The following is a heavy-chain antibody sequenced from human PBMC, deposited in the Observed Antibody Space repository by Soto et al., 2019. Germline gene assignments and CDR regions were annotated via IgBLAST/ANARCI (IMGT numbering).Heavy chain of an antibody. CDR1: GGSITSEGYY. D-gene: IGHD1-26*01. CDR2: IYYSGSI. CDR3: ARSRLWEQHFDS. J-gene: IGHJ4*02. Sequence: PSETLSLTCPVSGGSITSEGYYWSWIRQLPGKGLEWIGYIYYSGSIFYNPFLKSRASISAHSSKKQFSLKLSSVTAADTAVYYCARSRLWEQHFDSWGRGTLVTVSS. V-gene: IGHV4-31*03.